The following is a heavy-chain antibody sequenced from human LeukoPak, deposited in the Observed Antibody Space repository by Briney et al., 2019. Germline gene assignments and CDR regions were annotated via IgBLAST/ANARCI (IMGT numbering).Heavy chain of an antibody. V-gene: IGHV4-34*01. Sequence: SETLSLTCAVYGGSFSGYYWSWIRQPPGKGLEWIGYIYYSGSTYYNPSLKSRVTISVDTSKNQFSLKLSSVTAADTAVYYCARGSDYGDYWGQGTLVTVSS. CDR1: GGSFSGYY. J-gene: IGHJ4*02. CDR2: IYYSGST. CDR3: ARGSDYGDY.